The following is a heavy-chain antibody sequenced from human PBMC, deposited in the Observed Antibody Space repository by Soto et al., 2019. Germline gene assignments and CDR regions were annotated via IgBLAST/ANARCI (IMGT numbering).Heavy chain of an antibody. CDR2: INHSVSS. CDR3: ARMAGPGYFDL. Sequence: SETLSLTCAVHGGSFSGFYWTWIRQPPGKGLEWMGEINHSVSSNYNPPLKSRVTMSLDTSRNQFSLSLNSVTAADTAVYYCARMAGPGYFDLWGRGTLVTVSS. V-gene: IGHV4-34*01. CDR1: GGSFSGFY. J-gene: IGHJ2*01.